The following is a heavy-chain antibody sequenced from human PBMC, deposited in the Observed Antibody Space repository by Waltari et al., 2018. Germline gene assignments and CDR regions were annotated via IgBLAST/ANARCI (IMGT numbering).Heavy chain of an antibody. V-gene: IGHV1-3*01. D-gene: IGHD2-15*01. CDR2: INAGNGNT. J-gene: IGHJ5*02. CDR1: GYTFTSYA. CDR3: ARGILRYCSGGSCLPYDWFDP. Sequence: QVQLVQSGAEVKKPGASVKVSCKASGYTFTSYAMHWVRQAPGQRLEWMGWINAGNGNTKYSQKFQGRVTITRDTSASTAYMELSSLRSEDTAVYYCARGILRYCSGGSCLPYDWFDPWGQGTLVTVSS.